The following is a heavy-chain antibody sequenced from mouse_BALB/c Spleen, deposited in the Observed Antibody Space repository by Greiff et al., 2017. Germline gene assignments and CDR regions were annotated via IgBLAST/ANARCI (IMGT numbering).Heavy chain of an antibody. Sequence: QVKLMESGPGLVAPSQSLSITCTVSGFSLTSYGVHWVRQPPGKGLEWLGVIWAGGSTNYNSALMSRLSISKDNSKSQVFLKMNSLQTDDTAMYYCARAVYYRYEGGYAMDYWGQGTSVTVSS. V-gene: IGHV2-9*02. CDR1: GFSLTSYG. D-gene: IGHD2-14*01. CDR3: ARAVYYRYEGGYAMDY. CDR2: IWAGGST. J-gene: IGHJ4*01.